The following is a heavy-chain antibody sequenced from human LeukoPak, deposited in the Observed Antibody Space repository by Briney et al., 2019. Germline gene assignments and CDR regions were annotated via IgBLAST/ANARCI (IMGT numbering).Heavy chain of an antibody. J-gene: IGHJ6*02. CDR2: IYSSGST. CDR3: ARSSGSGSYYNPLANYYYYGMDV. D-gene: IGHD3-10*01. CDR1: GGSISSSSYY. Sequence: SETLSLTCAVSGGSISSSSYYWSWIRQHPGKGLEWIGYIYSSGSTYYNPSLKSRVTISVDTSKNQFSLKLSSVTAADTAVYYCARSSGSGSYYNPLANYYYYGMDVWGQGTTVTVSS. V-gene: IGHV4-61*01.